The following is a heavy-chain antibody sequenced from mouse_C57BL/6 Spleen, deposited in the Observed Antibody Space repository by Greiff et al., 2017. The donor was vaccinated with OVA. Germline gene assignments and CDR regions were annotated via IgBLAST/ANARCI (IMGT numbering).Heavy chain of an antibody. CDR1: GYTFTSYW. J-gene: IGHJ2*01. V-gene: IGHV1-50*01. CDR3: ARRGSGTAGYFDY. Sequence: QVQLQQPGAELVKPGASVKLSCKASGYTFTSYWMQWVKQRPGQGLEWIGEIDPSDSYTNYNQKFKGKATLTVDTSSSTAYMQLSSLTSEDSAVYYCARRGSGTAGYFDYWGQGTTLTVSS. D-gene: IGHD4-1*01. CDR2: IDPSDSYT.